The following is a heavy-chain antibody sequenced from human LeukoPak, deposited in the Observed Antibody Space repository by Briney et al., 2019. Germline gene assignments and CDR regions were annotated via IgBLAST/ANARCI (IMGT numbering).Heavy chain of an antibody. CDR2: INPNSGGT. CDR1: GYTFTGYY. CDR3: ARGMHYYDSSFDY. J-gene: IGHJ4*02. V-gene: IGHV1-2*02. Sequence: ASAKVSCKASGYTFTGYYMHWVRQAPGQGLEWMGWINPNSGGTNYAQKFQGRVTMTRDTSISTAYMELSRLRSDDTAVYYCARGMHYYDSSFDYWGQGTLVTVSS. D-gene: IGHD3-22*01.